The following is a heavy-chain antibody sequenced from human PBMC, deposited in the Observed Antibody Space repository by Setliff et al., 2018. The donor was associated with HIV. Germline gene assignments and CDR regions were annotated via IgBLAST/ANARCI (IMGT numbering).Heavy chain of an antibody. Sequence: SETLSLTCSVSGGSISSGIHYWNWIRQHPGKGLEWIGYIDYSGSTYYNPSLKSRVTISVDRSKKQFSLKLSSMTAADTAVYYCARGSGTMVRGNFDYWGQGTLVTVSS. CDR1: GGSISSGIHY. D-gene: IGHD3-10*01. CDR2: IDYSGST. V-gene: IGHV4-31*03. CDR3: ARGSGTMVRGNFDY. J-gene: IGHJ4*02.